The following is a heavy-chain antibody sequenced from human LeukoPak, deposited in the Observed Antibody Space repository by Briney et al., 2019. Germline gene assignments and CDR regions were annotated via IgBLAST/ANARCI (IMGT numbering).Heavy chain of an antibody. V-gene: IGHV4-4*09. J-gene: IGHJ4*02. CDR2: IYTSGST. Sequence: IGYIYTSGSTNYNPSLKSRVTISVDTSKNQFSLKLSSVTAADTAVYYCARHDYGDYSRIDYWGQGTLVTVSS. D-gene: IGHD4-17*01. CDR3: ARHDYGDYSRIDY.